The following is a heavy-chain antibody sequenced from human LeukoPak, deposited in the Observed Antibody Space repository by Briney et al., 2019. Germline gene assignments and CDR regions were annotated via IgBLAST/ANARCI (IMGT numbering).Heavy chain of an antibody. V-gene: IGHV3-33*01. D-gene: IGHD3-9*01. CDR1: GFTFSSYG. CDR2: IWYDGNNK. Sequence: TGRSLRLSCAASGFTFSSYGMHWVRQAPGKGLEWVAVIWYDGNNKYYADSVKGRFTISRDNSKNTLYLQMNSLRAEDTAVYYCARSTSSEYDIYHFDYWSQGTLVTVSS. J-gene: IGHJ4*02. CDR3: ARSTSSEYDIYHFDY.